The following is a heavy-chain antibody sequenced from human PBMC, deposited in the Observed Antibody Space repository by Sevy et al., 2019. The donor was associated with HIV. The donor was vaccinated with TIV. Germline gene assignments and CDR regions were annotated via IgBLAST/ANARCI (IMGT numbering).Heavy chain of an antibody. Sequence: VGSLRLSCAASGFNIRAHWMLWVRQAPGKGLEWVANINEDGSTKYYLDSVKGRFTISRDNAENSAFLQMNSLRVEDTAVYYCVRALLKADSLWGQGTLVTVSS. V-gene: IGHV3-7*01. D-gene: IGHD1-26*01. J-gene: IGHJ4*02. CDR3: VRALLKADSL. CDR1: GFNIRAHW. CDR2: INEDGSTK.